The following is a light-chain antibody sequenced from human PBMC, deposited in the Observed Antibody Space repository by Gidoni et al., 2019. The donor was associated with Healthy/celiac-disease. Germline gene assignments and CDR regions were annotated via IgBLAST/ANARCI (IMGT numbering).Light chain of an antibody. Sequence: DLQMTQSPSSLSASVGDRVTITCRASKSISSYLNWYQQKPGKAPKLLIYAASSLQSGVPSRFSGSGSGTDFTLTISSLQPEDFATYYCQQNYSTPRTFGQGTKVEIK. V-gene: IGKV1-39*01. CDR1: KSISSY. J-gene: IGKJ1*01. CDR2: AAS. CDR3: QQNYSTPRT.